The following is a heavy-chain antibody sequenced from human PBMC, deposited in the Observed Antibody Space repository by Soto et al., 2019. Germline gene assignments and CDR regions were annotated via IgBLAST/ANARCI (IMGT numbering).Heavy chain of an antibody. Sequence: RWSLRLSCAASGFTFNNYGMSWFRQAPGKGLEWVSAITDSGGSTYYADSVKGRFTISRDNSKNTVYLQMNSLRAEDTAVYYCAKAATVVTLYYFDYWGQGTLVTVSS. J-gene: IGHJ4*02. CDR1: GFTFNNYG. CDR2: ITDSGGST. CDR3: AKAATVVTLYYFDY. V-gene: IGHV3-23*01. D-gene: IGHD4-17*01.